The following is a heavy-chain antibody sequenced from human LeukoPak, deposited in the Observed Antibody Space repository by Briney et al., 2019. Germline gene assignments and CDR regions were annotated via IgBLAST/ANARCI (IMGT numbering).Heavy chain of an antibody. CDR3: AELGITMIGGV. V-gene: IGHV3-48*03. D-gene: IGHD3-10*02. J-gene: IGHJ6*04. Sequence: GGSLRLSCAVSGLPFSHYDMNWVRQAPGKGLEWVSYISSSGSTIYYADSVKGRFTISRDNAKDSLYLQMSSLRAEDTAVYYCAELGITMIGGVWGKGTTVTISS. CDR1: GLPFSHYD. CDR2: ISSSGSTI.